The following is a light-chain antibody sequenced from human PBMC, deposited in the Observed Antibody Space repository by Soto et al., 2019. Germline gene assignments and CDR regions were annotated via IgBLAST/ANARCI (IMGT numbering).Light chain of an antibody. J-gene: IGKJ1*01. CDR1: QSVSTN. CDR2: GAS. V-gene: IGKV3-15*01. Sequence: EIVMTQSPATRSVSPGERATLSCRASQSVSTNLAWYQQKPGQAPRLLIYGASTRATGFPARFSGSGSGTEFILTISSLQSEDFAVYYCQQYSHWPTFGQGTKVDIK. CDR3: QQYSHWPT.